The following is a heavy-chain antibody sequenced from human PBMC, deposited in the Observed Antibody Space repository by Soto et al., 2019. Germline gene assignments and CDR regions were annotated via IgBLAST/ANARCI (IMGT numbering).Heavy chain of an antibody. Sequence: GASVKVSCKASGYTFTSYGISWVRQAPGQGLEWMGWISAYNGNTNYAQKLQGRVTMTTDTSTSTAYMELRSLRSDDTAVYYCARDQLRAVAGTVDYWGQGTLVTVSS. D-gene: IGHD6-19*01. V-gene: IGHV1-18*01. CDR1: GYTFTSYG. CDR2: ISAYNGNT. CDR3: ARDQLRAVAGTVDY. J-gene: IGHJ4*02.